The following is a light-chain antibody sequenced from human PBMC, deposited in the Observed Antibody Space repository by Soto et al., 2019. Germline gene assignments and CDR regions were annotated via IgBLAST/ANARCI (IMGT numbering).Light chain of an antibody. J-gene: IGLJ1*01. CDR2: TND. Sequence: QSVLTQPPSASGTPGQRVTISCSGSSSNIGSNTVNWYQQLSRALKLLIYTNDQRPSGVPDRFSGSKSGTSASLAISGLQFEDEADYHCSSWDDNLDAEVFGAGTKVTVL. V-gene: IGLV1-44*01. CDR1: SSNIGSNT. CDR3: SSWDDNLDAEV.